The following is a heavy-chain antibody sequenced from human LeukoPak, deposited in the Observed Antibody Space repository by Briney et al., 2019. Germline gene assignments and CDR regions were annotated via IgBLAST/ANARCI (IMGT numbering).Heavy chain of an antibody. CDR3: ARHVGSNWYWAFDI. V-gene: IGHV4-4*09. CDR2: IHSGGGT. CDR1: GGSINNYL. D-gene: IGHD6-13*01. J-gene: IGHJ3*02. Sequence: PSETLSLTCTVSGGSINNYLWSWIRQPPGKGLEWIGYIHSGGGTRYNPSLKSRVITSVDTPKSLFPLKLSSLTAADTAVYYCARHVGSNWYWAFDIWGQGTMVTVSS.